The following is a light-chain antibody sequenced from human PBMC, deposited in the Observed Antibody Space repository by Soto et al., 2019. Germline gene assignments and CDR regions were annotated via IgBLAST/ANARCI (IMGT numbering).Light chain of an antibody. CDR1: QSIRSNY. CDR3: QQYGSSGT. J-gene: IGKJ1*01. CDR2: GAS. V-gene: IGKV3-20*01. Sequence: EIVLTQSPGTLSLSPGERATLSCRASQSIRSNYVAWYQQKPGQGPRLLIYGASSRATGIPDRFSGSGSGTDFTLIISRLEPEDFAVYYCQQYGSSGTVGQGTKVDIK.